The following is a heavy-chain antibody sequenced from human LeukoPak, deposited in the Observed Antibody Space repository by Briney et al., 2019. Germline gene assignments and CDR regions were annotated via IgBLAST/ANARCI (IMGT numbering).Heavy chain of an antibody. D-gene: IGHD3-10*01. V-gene: IGHV1-2*02. J-gene: IGHJ4*02. CDR1: GYTFTGYY. CDR2: INPNSGGT. Sequence: ASVKVSCKASGYTFTGYYMHWVRQAPGQGLEWMGWINPNSGGTNYAQEFQGRVTMTRDTSISTAYMELSRLRSDDTAVYYCARDAGRVNFDYWGQGTLVTVSS. CDR3: ARDAGRVNFDY.